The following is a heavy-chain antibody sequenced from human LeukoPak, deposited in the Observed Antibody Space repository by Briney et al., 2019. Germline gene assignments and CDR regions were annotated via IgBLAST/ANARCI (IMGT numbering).Heavy chain of an antibody. CDR1: GFTFRPFA. CDR3: ARDGSWGDYQFYFYMDV. CDR2: ISASGHYI. J-gene: IGHJ6*03. Sequence: GGSLRLSCEASGFTFRPFAMSWVRQAPGEGLEWLSGISASGHYIYQADSVKGRFTISRDNSKNTLYIEINSLRVEDTAVYYCARDGSWGDYQFYFYMDVWGKGTTVTVSS. V-gene: IGHV3-23*01. D-gene: IGHD2-2*01.